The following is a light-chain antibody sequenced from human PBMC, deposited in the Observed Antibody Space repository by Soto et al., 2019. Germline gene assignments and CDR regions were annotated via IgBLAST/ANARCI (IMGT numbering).Light chain of an antibody. CDR2: GAS. V-gene: IGKV1-39*01. CDR3: QQSYSAPRT. CDR1: QSIGTY. J-gene: IGKJ2*01. Sequence: DIQMTQSPSSLPASVGDRISITCRASQSIGTYLSWYQQKPGKAPKLLIYGASNLQSGVPSRFSGSESETGFTLTISSLQPEDFATYYCQQSYSAPRTFGQGTKVEIK.